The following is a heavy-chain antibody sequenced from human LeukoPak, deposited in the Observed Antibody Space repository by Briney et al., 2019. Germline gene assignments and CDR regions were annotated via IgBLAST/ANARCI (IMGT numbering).Heavy chain of an antibody. CDR3: ARGSLGAVGNRAFDI. Sequence: SETLSLTCTVSGGSISSSSYYWGWIRQAPGKGLEWIGSIYYSGSTYYNPSLKSRVTSSVDTSKSQFSLKLYSVTAADTAVYFCARGSLGAVGNRAFDIWGQGTMVTVSS. D-gene: IGHD6-13*01. CDR1: GGSISSSSYY. V-gene: IGHV4-39*07. CDR2: IYYSGST. J-gene: IGHJ3*02.